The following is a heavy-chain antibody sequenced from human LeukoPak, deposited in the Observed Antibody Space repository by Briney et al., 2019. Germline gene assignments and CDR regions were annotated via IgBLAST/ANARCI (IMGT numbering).Heavy chain of an antibody. CDR2: ISSSSSSYI. J-gene: IGHJ6*03. D-gene: IGHD6-13*01. V-gene: IGHV3-21*01. CDR3: ARDRSSSWPTYYYYYMDV. Sequence: GGSLRLSCAASGFTFSSYSMNWVRQAPGKGLEWVSSISSSSSSYIYYADSVKGRFTISRDNAKNSLYLQMNSLRAEDTAVYYCARDRSSSWPTYYYYYMDVWGKGTTVTVSS. CDR1: GFTFSSYS.